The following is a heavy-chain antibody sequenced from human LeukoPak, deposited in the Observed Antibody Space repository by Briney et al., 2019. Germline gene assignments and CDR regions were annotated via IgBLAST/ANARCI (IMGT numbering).Heavy chain of an antibody. J-gene: IGHJ1*01. Sequence: GGSLRLSCAASGFTFSSYEMNWVRQAPGKGLEWVSYISSSGSTIYYADSVKGRFTISRDNAKNSLYLQMNSLRAEDTAVYYCARDFPDSHLGILDWGQCTLVTVSS. CDR2: ISSSGSTI. CDR1: GFTFSSYE. D-gene: IGHD6-13*01. CDR3: ARDFPDSHLGILD. V-gene: IGHV3-48*03.